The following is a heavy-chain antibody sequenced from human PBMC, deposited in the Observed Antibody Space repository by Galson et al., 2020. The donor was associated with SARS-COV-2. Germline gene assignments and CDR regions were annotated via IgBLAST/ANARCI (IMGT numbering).Heavy chain of an antibody. J-gene: IGHJ6*02. CDR3: AREGPMVRGAHYYYYGMDV. Sequence: SETLSLTCTVSGGSISSGGYYWSWIRQHPGKGLEWIGYIYYSGSTYYNPSLKSRVTISVDTSKNQFSLKLSSVTAADTAVYYCAREGPMVRGAHYYYYGMDVWGQGTTVTVSS. D-gene: IGHD3-10*01. CDR2: IYYSGST. V-gene: IGHV4-31*03. CDR1: GGSISSGGYY.